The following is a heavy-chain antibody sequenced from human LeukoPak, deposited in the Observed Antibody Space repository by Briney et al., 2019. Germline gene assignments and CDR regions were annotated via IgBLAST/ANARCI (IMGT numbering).Heavy chain of an antibody. V-gene: IGHV3-21*01. D-gene: IGHD2-15*01. Sequence: GGSLRLSCAASGFTFSTYSMNCVRQAPGKGLEWVSSISSSSSYIYYADSVKGRFTISRDNAKNSLYLQMNSLGAEDTAVYYCARTVVSPAEDYMDVWGKGTTVTVSS. CDR1: GFTFSTYS. J-gene: IGHJ6*03. CDR3: ARTVVSPAEDYMDV. CDR2: ISSSSSYI.